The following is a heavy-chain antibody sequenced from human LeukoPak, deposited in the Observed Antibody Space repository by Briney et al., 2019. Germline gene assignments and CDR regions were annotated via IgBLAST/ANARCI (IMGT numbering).Heavy chain of an antibody. CDR2: IECDNDGRYT. J-gene: IGHJ2*01. CDR1: GFTFSSNC. D-gene: IGHD5-12*01. CDR3: ARDPGGFGRDWYFDL. Sequence: GGPLRLSCAASGFTFSSNCMHWVRQAPGKGLVWVSRIECDNDGRYTGYADSVRDRFTISRDNAKNTLYLQMNSLRVEDTAVYYCARDPGGFGRDWYFDLWGRGTLVTVSS. V-gene: IGHV3-74*01.